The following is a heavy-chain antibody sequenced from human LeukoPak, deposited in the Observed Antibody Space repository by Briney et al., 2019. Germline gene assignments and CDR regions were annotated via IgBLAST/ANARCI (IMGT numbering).Heavy chain of an antibody. J-gene: IGHJ4*02. V-gene: IGHV3-21*01. CDR3: ASAGIVLMVYAYY. D-gene: IGHD2-8*01. Sequence: GGSLRLSCAASGFSFSSSAINWVRQAPGKGLEWVSSINQVSSHIYYADSVRGRFTISRDNAKNSVYLQMNSLRAEDTAVYYCASAGIVLMVYAYYWGQGTLVTVSS. CDR2: INQVSSHI. CDR1: GFSFSSSA.